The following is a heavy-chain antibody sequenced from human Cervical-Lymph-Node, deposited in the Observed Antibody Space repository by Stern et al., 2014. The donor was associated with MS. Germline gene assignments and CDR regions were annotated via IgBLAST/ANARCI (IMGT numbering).Heavy chain of an antibody. CDR1: GFSLTTDGMC. D-gene: IGHD1-26*01. J-gene: IGHJ3*01. CDR3: ARTRWGASGRHAARFDH. V-gene: IGHV2-70*01. CDR2: VDLADDT. Sequence: ESGPALVRPTQTLTLTCSFSGFSLTTDGMCVSWIRQPPGKALQWLALVDLADDTYYDTSLRTRLTISKDTSKTQVVLTMANMAPVDTATYFCARTRWGASGRHAARFDHWGQGTVVTVSS.